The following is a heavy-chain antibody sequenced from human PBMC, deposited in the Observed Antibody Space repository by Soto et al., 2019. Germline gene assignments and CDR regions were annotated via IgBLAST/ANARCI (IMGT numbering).Heavy chain of an antibody. Sequence: EVQLVESGGGLVKPGGSLRLSCAASGFTFSSYSMNWVRQAPGKGLEWVSSISSSSSYIYYADSVKGRFTISRDNAKNSLYLQMNSLRAEDTAVYYCARELVEDWYFDLWGRGTLVTVSS. V-gene: IGHV3-21*01. D-gene: IGHD1-26*01. CDR3: ARELVEDWYFDL. J-gene: IGHJ2*01. CDR2: ISSSSSYI. CDR1: GFTFSSYS.